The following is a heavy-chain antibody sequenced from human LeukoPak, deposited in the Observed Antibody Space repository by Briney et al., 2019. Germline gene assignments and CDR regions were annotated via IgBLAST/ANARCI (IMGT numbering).Heavy chain of an antibody. Sequence: ASVKVSCKASGYTFTSYGISWVRQAPGQGLEWMGWISAYNGNTNYAQKLQGRVTMTTDTSTSTAYMELSRLRSDDTAVYYCARNIVVVPAAFYYFDYWGQGTLVTVSS. D-gene: IGHD2-2*01. CDR2: ISAYNGNT. CDR3: ARNIVVVPAAFYYFDY. J-gene: IGHJ4*02. CDR1: GYTFTSYG. V-gene: IGHV1-18*01.